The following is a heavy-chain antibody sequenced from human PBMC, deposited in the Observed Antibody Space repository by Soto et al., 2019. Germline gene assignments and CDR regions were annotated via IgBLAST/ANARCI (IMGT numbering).Heavy chain of an antibody. J-gene: IGHJ4*02. V-gene: IGHV3-48*01. D-gene: IGHD3-10*01. Sequence: EVQLVESGGGLVQPGGSLRLSCAASGFTFSSYSMNWVRQAPGKGLEWVSYISSSSSTIYYADSVKGRFTISRDNAKNSLYLQMNSLRADDTAVYYCARELMHTYYYGSGSLGLDYWGQGTLVTVSS. CDR1: GFTFSSYS. CDR2: ISSSSSTI. CDR3: ARELMHTYYYGSGSLGLDY.